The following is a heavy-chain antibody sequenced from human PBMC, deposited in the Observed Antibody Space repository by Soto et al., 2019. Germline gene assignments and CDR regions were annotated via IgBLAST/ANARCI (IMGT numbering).Heavy chain of an antibody. Sequence: ASVKVSCKASGYIFTGFYIHWVRQAPGQGLEWMGGIKPDSGGTDYAEKFQGRVTMTRDTSINTAYMELSRLRHDDTAVYYCARLKGFFDGRDHIWEPHYNYGLDVWGQGTTVTVSS. CDR2: IKPDSGGT. J-gene: IGHJ6*02. D-gene: IGHD2-21*02. V-gene: IGHV1-2*02. CDR1: GYIFTGFY. CDR3: ARLKGFFDGRDHIWEPHYNYGLDV.